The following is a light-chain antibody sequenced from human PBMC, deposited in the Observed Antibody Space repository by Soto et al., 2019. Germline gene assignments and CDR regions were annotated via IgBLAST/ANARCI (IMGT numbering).Light chain of an antibody. CDR2: EVS. CDR1: SSDVGGYNY. J-gene: IGLJ1*01. CDR3: SSYSISTAYL. V-gene: IGLV2-14*01. Sequence: QSVLTQPPSASGSPGQSVAISCTGTSSDVGGYNYVSWYQLHPGKAPKLMIFEVSNRPSGVSYRFSGSKSGNTASLTISGLQAEDEADYFCSSYSISTAYLFGTGTKVTVL.